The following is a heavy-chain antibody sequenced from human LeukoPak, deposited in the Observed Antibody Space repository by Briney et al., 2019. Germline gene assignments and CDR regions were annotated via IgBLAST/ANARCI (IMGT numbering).Heavy chain of an antibody. CDR1: GFTFSSYE. V-gene: IGHV3-48*03. Sequence: TGGSLRLSCAASGFTFSSYEMNWVRQAPGKGLEWVSCISDSGTTIHYADSVKGRFTISRDNARNSLYLQMNSLRDEDTAIYYCAREDDSDAYSSGRRDYWGQGTLVTVSS. J-gene: IGHJ4*02. CDR2: ISDSGTTI. CDR3: AREDDSDAYSSGRRDY. D-gene: IGHD2-21*01.